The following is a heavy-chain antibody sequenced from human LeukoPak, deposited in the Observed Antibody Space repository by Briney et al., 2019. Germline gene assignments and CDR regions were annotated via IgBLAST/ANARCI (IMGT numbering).Heavy chain of an antibody. CDR1: GYSVGSAYY. Sequence: SETLSLTCAVSGYSVGSAYYWVWIRQPPGKGLEWIGTISHNGNAYYNPSLKSRVTISVDKSKNQFSLKLSSVTAADTAVYYCARDRLIAVAGNWFDPWGQGTLVTVSS. CDR2: ISHNGNA. J-gene: IGHJ5*02. V-gene: IGHV4-38-2*02. D-gene: IGHD6-19*01. CDR3: ARDRLIAVAGNWFDP.